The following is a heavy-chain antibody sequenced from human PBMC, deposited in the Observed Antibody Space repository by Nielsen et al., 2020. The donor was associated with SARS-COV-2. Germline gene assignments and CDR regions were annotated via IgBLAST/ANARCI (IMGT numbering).Heavy chain of an antibody. D-gene: IGHD2-2*01. V-gene: IGHV3-48*03. CDR2: MSSSGGTI. CDR1: GFTISNYG. Sequence: GESLKISCAASGFTISNYGMNWVRQAPGKGLEWVSHMSSSGGTIYYADSVKGRFTISRDNAKNSLYLQMNSLRAEDTAVYYCARDESTHNYYYGMDVWGQGTTVTVSS. J-gene: IGHJ6*02. CDR3: ARDESTHNYYYGMDV.